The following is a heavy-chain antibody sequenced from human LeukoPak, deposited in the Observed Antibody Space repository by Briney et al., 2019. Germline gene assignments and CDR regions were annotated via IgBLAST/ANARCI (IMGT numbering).Heavy chain of an antibody. D-gene: IGHD3-3*01. CDR2: ISDSGRTT. V-gene: IGHV3-48*03. CDR3: ASWAGNTQSDSWSGPFDY. J-gene: IGHJ4*02. CDR1: GLTFSNFK. Sequence: GGSPRLSCAVSGLTFSNFKMNWVRQAPGKGLEWVSYISDSGRTTFYADSVKGRFTISRDNAKNSLYLQMSSLRVEDTAVYYCASWAGNTQSDSWSGPFDYWGQGTLVTVSS.